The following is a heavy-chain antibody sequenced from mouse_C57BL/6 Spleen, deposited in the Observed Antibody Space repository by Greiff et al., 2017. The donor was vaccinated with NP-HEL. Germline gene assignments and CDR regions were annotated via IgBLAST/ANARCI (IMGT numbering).Heavy chain of an antibody. CDR3: ARPLYYYGSSNWYFDV. Sequence: EVKLVESGGDLVKPGGSLKLSCAASGFTFSSYGMSWVRQTPDKRLEWVATISSGGSYTYYPDSVKGRFTISRDNAKNTLYLQMSSLKSEDTAMYYCARPLYYYGSSNWYFDVWGTGTTVTVSS. CDR2: ISSGGSYT. V-gene: IGHV5-6*01. CDR1: GFTFSSYG. J-gene: IGHJ1*03. D-gene: IGHD1-1*01.